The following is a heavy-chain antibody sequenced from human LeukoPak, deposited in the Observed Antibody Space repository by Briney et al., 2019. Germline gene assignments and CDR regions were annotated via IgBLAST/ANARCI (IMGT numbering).Heavy chain of an antibody. CDR1: GGTFSSYA. D-gene: IGHD3-22*01. Sequence: SVKVSCKASGGTFSSYAISWVRQAPGQGLEWMGGIIPIFGTANYAQKFQGRVTITADESTSTAYMELSSLRSEDTAVYYCAREGSRVVVNPFDYWGQGTLVTVSS. V-gene: IGHV1-69*13. J-gene: IGHJ4*02. CDR2: IIPIFGTA. CDR3: AREGSRVVVNPFDY.